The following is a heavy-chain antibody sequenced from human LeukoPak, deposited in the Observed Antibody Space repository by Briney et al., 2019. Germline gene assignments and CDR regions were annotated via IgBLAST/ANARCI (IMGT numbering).Heavy chain of an antibody. CDR1: GYTFTNYG. J-gene: IGHJ4*02. CDR3: ARDLLTAVHGD. V-gene: IGHV1-18*01. D-gene: IGHD1-14*01. CDR2: ISCYNGNT. Sequence: ASVKVSCKTSGYTFTNYGLSWIRQAPGQGLEWVGWISCYNGNTNYAQKFQDRVTMTTDRSTNTVYMELRSPRSDDTAVYFCARDLLTAVHGDWGQGTLVTVAS.